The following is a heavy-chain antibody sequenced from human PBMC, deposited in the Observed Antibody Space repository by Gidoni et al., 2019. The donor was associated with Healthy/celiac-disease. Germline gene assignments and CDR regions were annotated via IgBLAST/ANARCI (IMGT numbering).Heavy chain of an antibody. D-gene: IGHD5-12*01. J-gene: IGHJ4*02. Sequence: EVQLLESGGGLVQPGGSLRLSCAASGLTLSSYAMSWVRQAPGKGLEWGSAISGSGGSTYYADSVKGRFTISRDNSKNTLYLQMNSLRAEDTAVYYCAKSWSAATIRGYFDYWGQGTLVTVSS. CDR3: AKSWSAATIRGYFDY. CDR2: ISGSGGST. CDR1: GLTLSSYA. V-gene: IGHV3-23*01.